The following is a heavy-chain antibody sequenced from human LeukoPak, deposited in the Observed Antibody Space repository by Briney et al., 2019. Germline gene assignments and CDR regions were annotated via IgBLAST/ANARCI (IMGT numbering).Heavy chain of an antibody. Sequence: GGSLRLSCAASGFTFSSYSMNWVRQAPGKGLEWVSSISSSSSYIYYADSVEGRFTISRDNAKNSLYLQMNSLRAEDTAVYYCARGIAARPFYGMDVWGQGTTVTVSS. CDR1: GFTFSSYS. CDR3: ARGIAARPFYGMDV. D-gene: IGHD6-6*01. V-gene: IGHV3-21*01. CDR2: ISSSSSYI. J-gene: IGHJ6*02.